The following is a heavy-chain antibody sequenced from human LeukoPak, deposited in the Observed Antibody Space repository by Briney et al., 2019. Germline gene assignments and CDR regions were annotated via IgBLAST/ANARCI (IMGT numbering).Heavy chain of an antibody. J-gene: IGHJ6*02. Sequence: GGSLRLSCAASGFTFSSYAMHWVRQAPGKGLEWVAVISYDGSNKYYADSVKGRFTISRDNSKNTLYLQMNSLRAEDTAVYYCAKDLGELPPYYYYGMDVWGQGTTVTVSS. V-gene: IGHV3-30*04. D-gene: IGHD3-16*01. CDR1: GFTFSSYA. CDR3: AKDLGELPPYYYYGMDV. CDR2: ISYDGSNK.